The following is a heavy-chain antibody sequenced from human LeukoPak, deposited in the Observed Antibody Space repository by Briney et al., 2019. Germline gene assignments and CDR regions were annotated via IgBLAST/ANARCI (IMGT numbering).Heavy chain of an antibody. Sequence: PSETLSLTCTVSGGSISSSSYYWGWIRQPPGKGLEWIGSIYYSGSTYYNPSLKSRVTISVDTSKNQFSLKLSSVTAADTAVYYCARRPSGGNGIDYWGQGTLVTVSS. CDR3: ARRPSGGNGIDY. CDR1: GGSISSSSYY. V-gene: IGHV4-39*01. CDR2: IYYSGST. D-gene: IGHD4-23*01. J-gene: IGHJ4*02.